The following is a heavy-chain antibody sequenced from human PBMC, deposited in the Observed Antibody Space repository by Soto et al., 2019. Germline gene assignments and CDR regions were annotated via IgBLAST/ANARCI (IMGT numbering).Heavy chain of an antibody. CDR3: VRDSLMRTS. V-gene: IGHV3-21*01. CDR2: ISTGSSYI. D-gene: IGHD2-8*01. Sequence: RLSCAGSGFTFSSYMMNWVRQAPGKGLEWVASISTGSSYIYYADALKGRFTISRDDAKTSVYLQMNSLRGEDTGVYYCVRDSLMRTSWGQGTRVTVSS. CDR1: GFTFSSYM. J-gene: IGHJ5*02.